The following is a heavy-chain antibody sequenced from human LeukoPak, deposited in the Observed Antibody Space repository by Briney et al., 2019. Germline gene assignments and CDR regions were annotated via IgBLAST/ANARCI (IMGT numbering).Heavy chain of an antibody. CDR2: IYYSGST. Sequence: SETLSLTCTVSGGSISSYYWSWIRQPPGRGLEWIGYIYYSGSTNYSPSLKSRVTISVDTSKNQFSLKLSSVTAADTAVYYCARQGYSAYEILDYWGQGTLVTVSS. D-gene: IGHD5-12*01. J-gene: IGHJ4*02. V-gene: IGHV4-59*08. CDR3: ARQGYSAYEILDY. CDR1: GGSISSYY.